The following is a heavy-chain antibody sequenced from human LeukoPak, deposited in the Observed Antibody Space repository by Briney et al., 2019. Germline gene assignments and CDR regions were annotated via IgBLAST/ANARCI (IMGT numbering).Heavy chain of an antibody. Sequence: SETLSLTCAVYGGSFSGYYWSWIRQPPGKGLEWIGEINHSGSTNYNPSLKSRVTISVDTSKNQFYLKLSSVTAADTAVYYCARAPGYDILTGYATSDGMDVWGQGTTVTVSS. J-gene: IGHJ6*02. CDR3: ARAPGYDILTGYATSDGMDV. V-gene: IGHV4-34*01. CDR1: GGSFSGYY. CDR2: INHSGST. D-gene: IGHD3-9*01.